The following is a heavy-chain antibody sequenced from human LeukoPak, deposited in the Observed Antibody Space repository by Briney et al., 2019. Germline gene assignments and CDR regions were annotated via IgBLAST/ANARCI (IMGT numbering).Heavy chain of an antibody. J-gene: IGHJ4*02. D-gene: IGHD5-18*01. Sequence: GGSLRLSCAASGFTFSSYSMNWVRQAPGKGLEWVAVISYDGSNKYYADSVKGRFTISRDNSKNTLYLQMNSLRAEDTAVYYCARDPEAAGYGYGPFDYWGQGTLVTVSS. CDR2: ISYDGSNK. CDR3: ARDPEAAGYGYGPFDY. V-gene: IGHV3-30*03. CDR1: GFTFSSYS.